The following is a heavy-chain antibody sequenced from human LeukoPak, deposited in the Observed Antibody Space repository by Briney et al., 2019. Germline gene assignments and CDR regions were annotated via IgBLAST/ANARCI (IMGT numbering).Heavy chain of an antibody. Sequence: GSSVKVSCKASGGTFSSYAISWVRQAPGQGLEWMGGIIPIFGTANYAQKFQGRVTITADESTSTAYMELSSLRSEDTAVYYCAQYCSSTSCPLDYWGQGTLVTVSS. V-gene: IGHV1-69*01. CDR2: IIPIFGTA. CDR1: GGTFSSYA. D-gene: IGHD2-2*01. J-gene: IGHJ4*02. CDR3: AQYCSSTSCPLDY.